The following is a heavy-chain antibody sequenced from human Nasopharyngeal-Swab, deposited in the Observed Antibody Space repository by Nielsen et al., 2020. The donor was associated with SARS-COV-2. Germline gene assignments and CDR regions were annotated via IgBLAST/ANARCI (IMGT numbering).Heavy chain of an antibody. CDR3: ATDYAFGMDV. Sequence: GESLKISCAASGFTVSSNYMSWVRQAPGKGLEWVSVIYSGGSTYYADSVKGRFTISRDNSKNTLYLQMNSLRVEDSAVYHCATDYAFGMDVWGQGTTVIVSS. V-gene: IGHV3-53*01. D-gene: IGHD4-17*01. J-gene: IGHJ6*02. CDR1: GFTVSSNY. CDR2: IYSGGST.